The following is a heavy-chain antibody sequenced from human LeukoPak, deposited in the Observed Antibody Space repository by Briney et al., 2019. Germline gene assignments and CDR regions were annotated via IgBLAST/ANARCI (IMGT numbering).Heavy chain of an antibody. CDR2: ISSKGGTT. D-gene: IGHD1-26*01. V-gene: IGHV3-64D*09. Sequence: GGSLRLSCSASGFTFNIYALHWVRQARAKGLEHVSGISSKGGTTYSADSVKGRFTISRDNSKNTLYLQMSSLRPEDTAVYYCVKDSGSSYYYDYWGQGTLVTVSS. J-gene: IGHJ4*02. CDR3: VKDSGSSYYYDY. CDR1: GFTFNIYA.